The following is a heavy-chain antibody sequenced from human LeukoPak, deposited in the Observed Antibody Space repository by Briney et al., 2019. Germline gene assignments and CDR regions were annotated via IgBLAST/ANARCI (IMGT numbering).Heavy chain of an antibody. CDR1: GFTFSSYA. CDR3: AKDFAVTGSDILTGYYEGEGYFDY. CDR2: ISGSGGST. J-gene: IGHJ4*02. Sequence: GGSLRLSCAASGFTFSSYAMSWVRQAPGKGLEWVSAISGSGGSTYYADSVKGRFTISRDNCKSTLYLQMNRLRAEDTAVYYCAKDFAVTGSDILTGYYEGEGYFDYWGQGTLVTVSS. V-gene: IGHV3-23*01. D-gene: IGHD3-9*01.